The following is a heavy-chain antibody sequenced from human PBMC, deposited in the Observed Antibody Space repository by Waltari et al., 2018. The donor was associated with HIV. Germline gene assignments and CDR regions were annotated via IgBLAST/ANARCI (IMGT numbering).Heavy chain of an antibody. CDR2: RNMDGTRI. CDR1: GFTFSNYW. V-gene: IGHV3-74*01. D-gene: IGHD3-3*01. CDR3: AREDFGAGNWFFDL. Sequence: EVQLVESGGGLVQPGGSLRLSCATSGFTFSNYWMHWFRQAPGQGLVWVSRRNMDGTRISYADSVKGRFTTSRDNAKHTLYLQMNSLRDEDTAVYYCAREDFGAGNWFFDLWGRGTLVTVSS. J-gene: IGHJ2*01.